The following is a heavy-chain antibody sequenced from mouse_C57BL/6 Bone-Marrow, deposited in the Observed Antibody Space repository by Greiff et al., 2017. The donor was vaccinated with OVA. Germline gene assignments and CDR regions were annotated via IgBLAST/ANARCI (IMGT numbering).Heavy chain of an antibody. Sequence: VQRVESGPGLVQPSQSLSITCTVSGFSLTSYGVHWVRQSPGKGLEWLGVIWSGGSTDYNAAFISRLSISKDNSKSQVFFKMNSLQADDTAIYYCARNLYYGNYGAYWGQGTLVTVSA. CDR1: GFSLTSYG. J-gene: IGHJ3*01. V-gene: IGHV2-2*01. CDR2: IWSGGST. CDR3: ARNLYYGNYGAY. D-gene: IGHD2-1*01.